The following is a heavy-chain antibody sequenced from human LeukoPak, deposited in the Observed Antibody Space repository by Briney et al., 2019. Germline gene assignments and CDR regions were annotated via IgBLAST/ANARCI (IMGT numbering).Heavy chain of an antibody. J-gene: IGHJ4*02. V-gene: IGHV3-74*01. CDR3: VRGVGVSRFNYLDS. CDR2: INSDGSTT. CDR1: GFTFSSYW. Sequence: PGGSLRLSCAASGFTFSSYWMYWVRQAPGKGLVWVSRINSDGSTTSYADSVKGRFTISRDNAKNTLYLQMNSLRDDDTAVYYCVRGVGVSRFNYLDSWGQGTLVIVSS. D-gene: IGHD6-13*01.